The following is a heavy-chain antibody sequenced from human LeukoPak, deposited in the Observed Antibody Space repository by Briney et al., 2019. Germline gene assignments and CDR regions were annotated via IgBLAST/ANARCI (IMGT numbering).Heavy chain of an antibody. D-gene: IGHD3-16*01. CDR2: IYYSGST. J-gene: IGHJ5*02. Sequence: KPSETLSLTCTVSGGSISSSSYYWGWIRQPPGKGLEWIGSIYYSGSTYYNPSLKSRVTISVDTSKNQFSLKLSSVTAADTAVYYCARRPYGMNWFDPWGQGTRVTVSS. CDR1: GGSISSSSYY. CDR3: ARRPYGMNWFDP. V-gene: IGHV4-39*01.